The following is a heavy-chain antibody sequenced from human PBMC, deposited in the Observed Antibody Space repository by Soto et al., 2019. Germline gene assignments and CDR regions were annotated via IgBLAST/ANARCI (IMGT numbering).Heavy chain of an antibody. Sequence: SETLSLTCAVYGGSFSGYHWTWIHQPPGRGLDWIGEITHTGRPNYSPSLRSRVTISVDTSKNQFSLEMRSVTAADTAVYYCARIPGSDYSDPHDYWAQGTLVTVSS. V-gene: IGHV4-34*01. CDR1: GGSFSGYH. J-gene: IGHJ4*02. CDR2: ITHTGRP. D-gene: IGHD4-17*01. CDR3: ARIPGSDYSDPHDY.